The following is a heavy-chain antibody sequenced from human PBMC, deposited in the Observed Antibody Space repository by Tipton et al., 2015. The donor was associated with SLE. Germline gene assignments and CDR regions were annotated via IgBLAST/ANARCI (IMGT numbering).Heavy chain of an antibody. CDR3: ARGILEWSDY. CDR1: GGSFSGYY. V-gene: IGHV4-34*01. D-gene: IGHD3-3*01. Sequence: LRLSCAVYGGSFSGYYWSWIRQPPGKGLEWIGEINHRGSTNYNPSLKSRVTISVDTSKNQFSLKLSSVTAADTAVYYCARGILEWSDYWGQGTLVTVSS. CDR2: INHRGST. J-gene: IGHJ4*02.